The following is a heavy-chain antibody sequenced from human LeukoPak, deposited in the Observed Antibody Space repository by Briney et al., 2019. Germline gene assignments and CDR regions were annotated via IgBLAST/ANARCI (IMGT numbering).Heavy chain of an antibody. D-gene: IGHD6-13*01. CDR3: ARGSSSWTGYYYYGMDV. CDR1: GFTFSSYG. Sequence: GGSLRLSCAASGFTFSSYGMHWVRQAPGKGLEWVAVIWYDGSNKYYADSVKGRFTISRDNSKSTLYLQMNSLRAEDTAVYYCARGSSSWTGYYYYGMDVWGQGTTVTVSS. CDR2: IWYDGSNK. J-gene: IGHJ6*02. V-gene: IGHV3-33*01.